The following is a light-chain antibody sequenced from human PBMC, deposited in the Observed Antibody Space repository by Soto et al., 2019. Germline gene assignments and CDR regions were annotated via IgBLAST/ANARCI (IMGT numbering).Light chain of an antibody. CDR2: EVS. CDR3: SSYAGSNIVV. CDR1: SSDVGGYNF. J-gene: IGLJ2*01. Sequence: QSALTQPPSASGSPGQSVTISCTGTSSDVGGYNFVSWYQQPPGKAPKLMIYEVSERPSGVPDRFSGSKSGNTASLTVSGLQAEDEADYYCSSYAGSNIVVFGGGTKLTVL. V-gene: IGLV2-8*01.